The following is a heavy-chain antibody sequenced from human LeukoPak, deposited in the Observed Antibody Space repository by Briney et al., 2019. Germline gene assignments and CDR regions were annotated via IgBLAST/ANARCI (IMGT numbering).Heavy chain of an antibody. D-gene: IGHD6-13*01. Sequence: HRASVKVSCKASGYTFTGYYMHWVRQAPGQGLEWMGWINPNSGGTNYAQKFRGRVTMTRDTSISTAYMELSRLRSDDTAVYYCARGGPPVAAAGQRDWFDPWGQGTLVTVSS. CDR3: ARGGPPVAAAGQRDWFDP. J-gene: IGHJ5*02. V-gene: IGHV1-2*02. CDR1: GYTFTGYY. CDR2: INPNSGGT.